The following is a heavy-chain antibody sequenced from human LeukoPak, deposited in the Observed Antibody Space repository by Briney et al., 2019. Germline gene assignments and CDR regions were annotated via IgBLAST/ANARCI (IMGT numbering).Heavy chain of an antibody. V-gene: IGHV1-69*05. D-gene: IGHD2-15*01. J-gene: IGHJ5*02. CDR2: IIPIFGTA. CDR3: ARDTTYCSGGSCYSNSGWFDP. CDR1: GGTFSSYA. Sequence: ASVKVSCKASGGTFSSYAISWVRQAPGQGLEWMGGIIPIFGTANYARKFQGRVTITTDESTSTAYMELSSLRSEDTAVYYCARDTTYCSGGSCYSNSGWFDPWGQGTLVTVSS.